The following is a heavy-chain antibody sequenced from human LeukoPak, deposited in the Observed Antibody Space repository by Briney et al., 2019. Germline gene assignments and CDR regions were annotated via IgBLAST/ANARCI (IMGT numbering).Heavy chain of an antibody. J-gene: IGHJ3*02. CDR3: ARDLLGIALHAFDI. Sequence: GGSLRLSCAASGFTFSTFWMHWVRQAPGKGPVWVSLITSDGSNTRYAESVKGRFTISRDNAKNTLYLQMNSLRAEDTAVYYCARDLLGIALHAFDIWGQGTMVTVSS. D-gene: IGHD3-16*01. V-gene: IGHV3-74*01. CDR1: GFTFSTFW. CDR2: ITSDGSNT.